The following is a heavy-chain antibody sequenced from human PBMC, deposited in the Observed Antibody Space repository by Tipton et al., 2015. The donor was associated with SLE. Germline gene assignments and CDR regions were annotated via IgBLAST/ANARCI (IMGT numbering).Heavy chain of an antibody. Sequence: SLRLSCAASGFTFSSYGMHWVRQAPGKGLEWVAVIWYDGSNKYYADSVKGRFTISRDNSKKTLYLQMNSLTAEDTAVYYCAKGSFGDYEGDYFDSWGQGNLGTVSS. CDR2: IWYDGSNK. D-gene: IGHD4-17*01. J-gene: IGHJ4*02. CDR3: AKGSFGDYEGDYFDS. CDR1: GFTFSSYG. V-gene: IGHV3-33*06.